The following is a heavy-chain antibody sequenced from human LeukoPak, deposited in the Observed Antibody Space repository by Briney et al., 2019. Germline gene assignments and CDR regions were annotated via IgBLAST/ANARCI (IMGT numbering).Heavy chain of an antibody. D-gene: IGHD6-19*01. J-gene: IGHJ6*02. CDR2: IYHSGST. Sequence: SETLSLTCAVSGGSISSGDYPWSWIRQPPGKGLEWIGYIYHSGSTNYNPSLKSRVTISVDRFKNQFSLKLGSVIAADTAVYYCARQYSSGWSYYYGLDVWGQGTTVTVSS. CDR3: ARQYSSGWSYYYGLDV. CDR1: GGSISSGDYP. V-gene: IGHV4-30-2*01.